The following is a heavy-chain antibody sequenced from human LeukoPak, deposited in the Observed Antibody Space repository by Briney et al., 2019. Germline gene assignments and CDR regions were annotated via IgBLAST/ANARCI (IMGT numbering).Heavy chain of an antibody. V-gene: IGHV1-69*02. CDR2: IIPILGIA. Sequence: SVKVSCKASGGTFSSYTISWVRQAPGQGLEWMGRIIPILGIANYAQKFQSRVTITADKSTSTAYMELSSLRSEDTAVYYCASSTVTTAYGRGYWGQGTLVTVSS. D-gene: IGHD4-11*01. J-gene: IGHJ4*02. CDR3: ASSTVTTAYGRGY. CDR1: GGTFSSYT.